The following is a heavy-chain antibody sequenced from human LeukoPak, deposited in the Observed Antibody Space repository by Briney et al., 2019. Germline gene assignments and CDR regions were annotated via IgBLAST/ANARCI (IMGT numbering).Heavy chain of an antibody. V-gene: IGHV4-30-4*08. J-gene: IGHJ6*03. CDR3: AREEVYYYMDV. Sequence: SETLSLTCIVSGGSISRGSYYWSWIRQPPGKGLEWIGHIYYSGSTYYNPSLKSRVTISVDTSKNQFSLKLSSVTAADTAVYYCAREEVYYYMDVWGKGTTVTVSS. CDR2: IYYSGST. CDR1: GGSISRGSYY.